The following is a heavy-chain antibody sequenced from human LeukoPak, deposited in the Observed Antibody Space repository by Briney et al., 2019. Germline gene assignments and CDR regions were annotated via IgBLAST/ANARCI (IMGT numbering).Heavy chain of an antibody. V-gene: IGHV4-39*01. D-gene: IGHD6-13*01. CDR3: ARHVRSSWGPSDY. CDR2: IYYSGST. Sequence: SETLSLTCTVSGGSISSSSYYWGWIRRPPGKGLEWIGSIYYSGSTYYNPSLKSRVTISVDTSKNQFSLKLSSVTAADTAVYYCARHVRSSWGPSDYWGQGTLVTVSS. CDR1: GGSISSSSYY. J-gene: IGHJ4*02.